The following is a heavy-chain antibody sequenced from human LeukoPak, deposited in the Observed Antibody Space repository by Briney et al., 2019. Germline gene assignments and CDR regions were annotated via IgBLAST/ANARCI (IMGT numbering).Heavy chain of an antibody. D-gene: IGHD3-16*01. CDR3: ASLPGGGGTGY. J-gene: IGHJ4*02. Sequence: SETLSLTCTVSGGSITGYYWTWIRQPPGKGLEWIGYIYYSGSTNYNPSLKSRVTISVDTSKNQFSLKLSSVTAADTAVYYCASLPGGGGTGYWGQGTLVTVSS. CDR1: GGSITGYY. CDR2: IYYSGST. V-gene: IGHV4-59*01.